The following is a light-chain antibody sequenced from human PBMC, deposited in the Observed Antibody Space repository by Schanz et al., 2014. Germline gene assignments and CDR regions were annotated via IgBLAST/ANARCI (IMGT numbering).Light chain of an antibody. CDR3: QQYGNSPPT. Sequence: EIVMTQSPGTLSVSPGERATLSCRASQSVSSNLAWYQQKPGQAPRLLVYGASTRATAIPARFSGSGSGTEFTLTISRLEPEDFAVYYCQQYGNSPPTFGRGTKVEIK. J-gene: IGKJ1*01. V-gene: IGKV3-15*01. CDR2: GAS. CDR1: QSVSSN.